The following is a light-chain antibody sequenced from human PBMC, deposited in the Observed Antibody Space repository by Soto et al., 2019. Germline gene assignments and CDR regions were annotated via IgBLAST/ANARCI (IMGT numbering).Light chain of an antibody. J-gene: IGKJ4*02. V-gene: IGKV1-39*01. Sequence: DIQMTQSPSSLSASVGDTVIITCRASQSISIYSNWYQQKPGKAPRLLIYSGSISQRGVPSRFSGSGTGTDFTRTNSVLQPEDHATHFSQQRYSTPHAFGAGTKVDIK. CDR1: QSISIY. CDR2: SGS. CDR3: QQRYSTPHA.